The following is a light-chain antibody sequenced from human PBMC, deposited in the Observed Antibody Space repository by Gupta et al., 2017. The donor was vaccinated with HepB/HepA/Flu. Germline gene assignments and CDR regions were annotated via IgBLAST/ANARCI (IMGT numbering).Light chain of an antibody. CDR1: QTVLYSYDRKNY. V-gene: IGKV4-1*01. CDR3: QQDDSVPGT. J-gene: IGKJ1*01. CDR2: EAS. Sequence: AVSLGERATINCKSSQTVLYSYDRKNYLAWYQQKPGKPPKVLIYEASIRAAGVPHRFSGSGSGTDFTLTVSTLQAEDVAVYYCQQDDSVPGTFGEGTKVEI.